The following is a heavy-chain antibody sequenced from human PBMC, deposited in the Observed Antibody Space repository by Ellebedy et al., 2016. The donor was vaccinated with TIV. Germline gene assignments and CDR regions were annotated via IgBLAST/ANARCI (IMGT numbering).Heavy chain of an antibody. D-gene: IGHD2-8*01. CDR3: ARIGQILPGVLFDY. CDR1: GGSISSSNW. V-gene: IGHV4-4*02. J-gene: IGHJ4*02. Sequence: MPSETLSLTCAVSGGSISSSNWWSWVRQPPGKGLEWLGEIYHSGSTNYNPSLKSRVTISVDKSKNQFSLKLSSVTAADTAVYYCARIGQILPGVLFDYWGQGTLVTVSS. CDR2: IYHSGST.